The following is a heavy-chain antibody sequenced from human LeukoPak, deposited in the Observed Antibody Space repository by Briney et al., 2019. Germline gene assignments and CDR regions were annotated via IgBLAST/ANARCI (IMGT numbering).Heavy chain of an antibody. CDR1: GFTFSSYW. CDR2: IKQDGSEK. D-gene: IGHD3-22*01. Sequence: GGSLRLSCAASGFTFSSYWMSWVRQAPGKGLEWVANIKQDGSEKYYADSVKGRFTISRDNAKNSLYLQMNSLRAEDTAVYYCARPMIAHYYGMDVWGQGTTVTVSS. CDR3: ARPMIAHYYGMDV. V-gene: IGHV3-7*03. J-gene: IGHJ6*02.